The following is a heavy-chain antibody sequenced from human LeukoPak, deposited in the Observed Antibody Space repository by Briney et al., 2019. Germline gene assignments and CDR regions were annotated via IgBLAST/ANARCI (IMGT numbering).Heavy chain of an antibody. V-gene: IGHV3-23*01. CDR3: ARDGPQYYDFWSGYYDYYYGMDV. CDR2: ISGGGAAS. CDR1: GFTFNIYA. D-gene: IGHD3-3*01. J-gene: IGHJ6*02. Sequence: GGSLRLSCVASGFTFNIYAMNWVRQAPGQGLEWVSAISGGGAASYYADSVRGRFTISRDNSKNTLYLQMNSLRAEDTAVYYCARDGPQYYDFWSGYYDYYYGMDVWGQGTTVTVSS.